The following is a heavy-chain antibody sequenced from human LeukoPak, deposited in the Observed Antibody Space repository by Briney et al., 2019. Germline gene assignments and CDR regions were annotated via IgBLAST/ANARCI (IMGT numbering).Heavy chain of an antibody. Sequence: GESLRISCQGSGYTFTTFWINWVRQLPGRGLEWVVRFDPSNSYTNYGPSFQGHVAISFDKSINTAYLQWSGLRASDTAMYYCARISKVPDAQRYSFDIWGQGTMVTVSS. CDR1: GYTFTTFW. V-gene: IGHV5-10-1*01. J-gene: IGHJ3*02. CDR2: FDPSNSYT. CDR3: ARISKVPDAQRYSFDI. D-gene: IGHD2-2*01.